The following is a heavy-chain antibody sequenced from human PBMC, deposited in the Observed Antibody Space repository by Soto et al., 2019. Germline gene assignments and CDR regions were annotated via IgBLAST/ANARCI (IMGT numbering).Heavy chain of an antibody. CDR1: GFTFGNYA. D-gene: IGHD6-13*01. Sequence: EVQLLESGGNLIQPGGSLRLSCAASGFTFGNYAMTWVRQAPGKGLEWVSSISFSGDLLYYADSVKGRFTISRDNPKNILYRQMHGPGAENTAIYHCAKDGLPSTRWYGSLDFWGQGPLVTVSS. CDR3: AKDGLPSTRWYGSLDF. CDR2: ISFSGDLL. J-gene: IGHJ4*02. V-gene: IGHV3-23*01.